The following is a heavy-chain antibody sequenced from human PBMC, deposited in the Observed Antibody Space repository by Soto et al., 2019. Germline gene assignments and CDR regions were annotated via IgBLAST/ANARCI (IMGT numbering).Heavy chain of an antibody. CDR3: AKDSPVGVPLLRDLHD. J-gene: IGHJ1*01. V-gene: IGHV3-23*01. CDR2: ISGSGGST. Sequence: GGSLRLSYAAAGFTFSSYGMSWVRQAPGKGLEWVSVISGSGGSTYYADSVKGRFTLSRDNSKNTVYLQMNSLRAEDTAVYYCAKDSPVGVPLLRDLHDWGQGTLVTVSS. CDR1: GFTFSSYG. D-gene: IGHD2-15*01.